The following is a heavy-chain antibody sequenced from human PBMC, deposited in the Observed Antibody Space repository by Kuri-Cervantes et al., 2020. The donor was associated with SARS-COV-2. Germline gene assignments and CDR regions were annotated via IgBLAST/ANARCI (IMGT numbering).Heavy chain of an antibody. V-gene: IGHV5-51*01. CDR3: ARLPVSGDHYFDY. CDR2: IYPADSDT. Sequence: GESLKISCKGSGYKIHAYWIAWVRQMPGKGLECMGIIYPADSDTRYSPSFQGQVTISADKSINTAYLQWNNLKASDTAMYYCARLPVSGDHYFDYWGQGTPVTVSS. J-gene: IGHJ4*02. CDR1: GYKIHAYW. D-gene: IGHD2-21*01.